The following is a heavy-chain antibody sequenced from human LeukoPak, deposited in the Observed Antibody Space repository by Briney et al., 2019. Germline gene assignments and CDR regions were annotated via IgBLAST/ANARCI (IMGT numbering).Heavy chain of an antibody. CDR1: GFTFSSYW. CDR3: ARDRYSSGWLHSSPYYYYMDV. J-gene: IGHJ6*03. D-gene: IGHD6-19*01. Sequence: PGGSLRLSCAASGFTFSSYWMHWVRQAPGKGLVWVSRINSDGSSTSYADSVKGRFTISRDNAKNTLYLQMNSLRAEDTAVYYCARDRYSSGWLHSSPYYYYMDVWGKGTTVTVSS. V-gene: IGHV3-74*01. CDR2: INSDGSST.